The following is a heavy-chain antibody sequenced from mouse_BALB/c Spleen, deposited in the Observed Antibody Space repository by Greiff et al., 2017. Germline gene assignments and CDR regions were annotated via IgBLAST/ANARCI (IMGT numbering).Heavy chain of an antibody. V-gene: IGHV5-17*02. CDR2: ISSGSSTI. D-gene: IGHD2-14*01. Sequence: EVQLVESGGGLVQPGGSRKLSCAASGFTFSSFGMHWVRQAPEKGLEWVAYISSGSSTIYYADTVKGRFTLSRDNPKNTLFLQMTSLRSEDTAMYFCARDYRYDGYYFDYWGQGTTLTVSS. J-gene: IGHJ2*01. CDR3: ARDYRYDGYYFDY. CDR1: GFTFSSFG.